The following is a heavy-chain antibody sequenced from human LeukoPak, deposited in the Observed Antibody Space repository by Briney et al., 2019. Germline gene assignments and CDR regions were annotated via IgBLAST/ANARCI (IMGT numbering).Heavy chain of an antibody. J-gene: IGHJ4*02. CDR1: GFTFSSYG. V-gene: IGHV3-30*18. Sequence: PGGSLRLSCAASGFTFSSYGMHWVRQAPGKGLEWVAVISYDGSNKYYADSVKGRFTISRDNSKNTLYLQMNSLRAEDTAVYYCAKGPQARAGWELTYFDYWGQGTLVTVSS. CDR2: ISYDGSNK. D-gene: IGHD1-26*01. CDR3: AKGPQARAGWELTYFDY.